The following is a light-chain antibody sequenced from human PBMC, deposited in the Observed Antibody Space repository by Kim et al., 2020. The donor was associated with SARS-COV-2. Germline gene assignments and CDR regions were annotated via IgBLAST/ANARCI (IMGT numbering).Light chain of an antibody. V-gene: IGKV3-11*01. CDR2: DAS. Sequence: VLTQSPATLSLSPGETATLSCRASHGIVNYLAWYQQKPGQAPRLLIYDASNRAAGAPARLSGSGSGTDFTLTISTLRPEDSGVYYCQQRTNWPLTFGQGTRLEIK. J-gene: IGKJ5*01. CDR3: QQRTNWPLT. CDR1: HGIVNY.